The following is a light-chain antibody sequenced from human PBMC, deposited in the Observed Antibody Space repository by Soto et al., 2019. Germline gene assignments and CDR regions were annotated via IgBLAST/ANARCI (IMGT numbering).Light chain of an antibody. CDR1: QSISSY. J-gene: IGKJ5*01. CDR2: AAS. CDR3: QQSYSTPIT. Sequence: DIQMTQSPSTLSGYVGDRVTITCRASQSISSYLNWYQQKPGKAPKLLIYAASSLQSGVPSRFSGSGSGTDFTLTISSLQPEDFATYYCQQSYSTPITFGQGTRLEIK. V-gene: IGKV1-39*01.